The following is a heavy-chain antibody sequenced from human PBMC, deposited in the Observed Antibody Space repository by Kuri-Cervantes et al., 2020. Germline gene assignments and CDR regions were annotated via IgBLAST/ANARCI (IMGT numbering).Heavy chain of an antibody. CDR1: GGSITTSSW. V-gene: IGHV4-4*02. CDR3: ARLTVNNWFDP. J-gene: IGHJ5*02. CDR2: IYHSGST. Sequence: GSLRLSCAVSGGSITTSSWWSWVRQPPGKGLEWIGEIYHSGSTNYNPSLKSRVTISVDTSKNQFSLKLSSVTAADTAVYYCARLTVNNWFDPWGQGTLVTVSS. D-gene: IGHD4-11*01.